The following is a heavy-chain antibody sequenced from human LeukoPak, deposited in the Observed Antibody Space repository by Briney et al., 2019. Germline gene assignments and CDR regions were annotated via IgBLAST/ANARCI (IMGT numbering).Heavy chain of an antibody. CDR3: ARGRYYYDSSPVDYFDY. V-gene: IGHV4-59*08. D-gene: IGHD3-22*01. CDR1: GGSISSYY. J-gene: IGHJ4*02. CDR2: IYYSGST. Sequence: SETLSLTCTVSGGSISSYYWSWIRQPPGKGLEWIGYIYYSGSTNYNPSLKSRVTISVDTSKNQFSLRLSSLTAADTAVYYCARGRYYYDSSPVDYFDYWGQGTLVTVSS.